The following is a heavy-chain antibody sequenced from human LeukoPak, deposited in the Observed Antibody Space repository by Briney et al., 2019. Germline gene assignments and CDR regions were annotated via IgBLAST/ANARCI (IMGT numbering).Heavy chain of an antibody. J-gene: IGHJ4*02. Sequence: SETLCLTCTVSGCSISSNAYYWGWHHQPPGKGREWAGSSCYSGSTYYDPSLKRRTTISVDTSKNQFSLKMSSVTAADTAVYYCAREGGRFTYYYGSGRQYYFDYWGQGTLVTVSS. CDR3: AREGGRFTYYYGSGRQYYFDY. D-gene: IGHD3-10*01. CDR2: SCYSGST. V-gene: IGHV4-39*07. CDR1: GCSISSNAYY.